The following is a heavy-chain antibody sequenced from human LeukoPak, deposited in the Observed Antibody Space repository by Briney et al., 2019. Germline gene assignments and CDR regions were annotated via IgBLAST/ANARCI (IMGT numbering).Heavy chain of an antibody. V-gene: IGHV1-18*01. CDR1: GYTFSSYG. J-gene: IGHJ4*02. Sequence: ASVKVSCKASGYTFSSYGISWVRQAPGQGLEWMGWVNPYNGNTNYAQNLQGRVTMTTDTSTSTAYMELRSLRSDDTAVYYCARSLEHSSFPSDYWGQGTLVTVSS. CDR2: VNPYNGNT. D-gene: IGHD6-6*01. CDR3: ARSLEHSSFPSDY.